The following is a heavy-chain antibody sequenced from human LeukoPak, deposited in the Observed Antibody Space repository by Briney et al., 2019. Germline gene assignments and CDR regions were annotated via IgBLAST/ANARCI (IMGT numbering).Heavy chain of an antibody. CDR3: ARERHYYDLGSSSN. CDR1: GDSISIGSSY. CDR2: VYTSGRT. Sequence: PSETLSLTCTVSGDSISIGSSYWSWIRQRAGKGLEWIGRVYTSGRTNYNPSLQSRVSISVDPSKNQFSLNLTSVTAADTAVYYCARERHYYDLGSSSNWGQGTLVTVSS. J-gene: IGHJ4*02. V-gene: IGHV4-61*02. D-gene: IGHD3/OR15-3a*01.